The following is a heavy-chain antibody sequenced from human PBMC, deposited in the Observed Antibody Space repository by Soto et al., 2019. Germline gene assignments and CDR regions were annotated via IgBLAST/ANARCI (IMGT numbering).Heavy chain of an antibody. J-gene: IGHJ5*02. CDR3: ARGRSFSYDSTPPPMFDP. CDR2: IGTLSDT. CDR1: GFTFSTFD. V-gene: IGHV3-13*01. D-gene: IGHD3-10*01. Sequence: GSLRLSCAGSGFTFSTFDIHWVRQAPGKGLEWVSGIGTLSDTFYAASVQGRFTISRQNAKNSVYLQMNSLRAGDTAFYYCARGRSFSYDSTPPPMFDPWGQGTLVTVSS.